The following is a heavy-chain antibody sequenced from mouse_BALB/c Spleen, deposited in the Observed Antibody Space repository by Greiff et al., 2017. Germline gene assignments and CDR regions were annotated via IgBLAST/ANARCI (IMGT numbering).Heavy chain of an antibody. CDR3: ARREIYYDYDVAMDY. D-gene: IGHD2-4*01. CDR1: GYTFTDYN. V-gene: IGHV1S29*02. CDR2: IYPYNGGT. J-gene: IGHJ4*01. Sequence: VQLQQSGPELVKPGASVKISCKASGYTFTDYNMHWVKQSHGKSLEWIGYIYPYNGGTGYNQKFKSKATLTVDNSSSTAYMELRSLTSEDSAVYYCARREIYYDYDVAMDYWGQGTSVTVSS.